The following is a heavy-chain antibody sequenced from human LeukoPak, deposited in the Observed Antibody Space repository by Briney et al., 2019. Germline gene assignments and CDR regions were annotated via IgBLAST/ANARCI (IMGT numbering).Heavy chain of an antibody. V-gene: IGHV1-69*02. CDR1: GGTFSSYT. Sequence: SVKVSCKASGGTFSSYTISRVRQAPGQGLEWMGRIIPILGIANYAQKFQGRVTITADKSTSTAYMELSSLRSEDTAVHYCASAVYAMDYYYYGMDVWGQGTTVTVSS. CDR3: ASAVYAMDYYYYGMDV. D-gene: IGHD2-8*01. J-gene: IGHJ6*02. CDR2: IIPILGIA.